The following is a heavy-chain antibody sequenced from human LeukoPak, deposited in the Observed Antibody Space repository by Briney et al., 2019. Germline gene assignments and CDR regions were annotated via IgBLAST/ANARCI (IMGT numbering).Heavy chain of an antibody. D-gene: IGHD1-26*01. J-gene: IGHJ3*02. CDR1: GYTFTRYG. CDR3: ARDLDSGSYYLVAFDI. V-gene: IGHV1-69*13. Sequence: GASVKVSCKASGYTFTRYGISWVRQAPGQGLEWMGGIIPIFGTANYAQKFQGRVTITADESTSTAYMELSSLRSEDTAVYYCARDLDSGSYYLVAFDIWGQGTMVTVSS. CDR2: IIPIFGTA.